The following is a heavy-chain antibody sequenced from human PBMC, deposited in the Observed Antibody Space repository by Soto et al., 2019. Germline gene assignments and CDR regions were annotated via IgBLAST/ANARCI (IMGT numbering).Heavy chain of an antibody. D-gene: IGHD1-1*01. CDR1: GFTFSSYA. CDR3: TTTYPNDDSRVVAY. Sequence: PGGSLRLSCAASGFTFSSYAMRWVRQAPGKGLEWVSGITWNSGSKDYADSVKGRFTISRDNRKNSLYLQMNSLRGEDTALYYCTTTYPNDDSRVVAYWGQGTLVTVSS. V-gene: IGHV3-9*01. CDR2: ITWNSGSK. J-gene: IGHJ4*02.